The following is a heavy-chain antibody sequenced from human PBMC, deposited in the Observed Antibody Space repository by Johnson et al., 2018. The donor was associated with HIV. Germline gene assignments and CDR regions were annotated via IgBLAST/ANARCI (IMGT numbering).Heavy chain of an antibody. Sequence: QVQLVESGGGVVRPGGSLRLSCAASGFTFSSYGMHWVRQAPGKGLEWVAVIWYDGSNKYYADSVKGRFTISRDNSKNTLYLQMNSLRAEDTAVYYCAKDLSAISGDAFDIWGQGTMVTVSS. CDR3: AKDLSAISGDAFDI. D-gene: IGHD5-24*01. V-gene: IGHV3-33*06. J-gene: IGHJ3*02. CDR2: IWYDGSNK. CDR1: GFTFSSYG.